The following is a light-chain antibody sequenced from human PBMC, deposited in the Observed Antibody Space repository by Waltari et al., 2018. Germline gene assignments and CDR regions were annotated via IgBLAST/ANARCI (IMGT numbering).Light chain of an antibody. CDR2: DAS. J-gene: IGKJ2*01. CDR3: QQRSNWTPHT. V-gene: IGKV3-11*01. CDR1: QSVGSY. Sequence: EIVLTQPPATLSLSPGDRATLSFRASQSVGSYLAWYQQRPGQPPRLLIYDASNRATGVPARFRGSGSGTDFTLTISSLEAEDFAVYYCQQRSNWTPHTFGQGARLEIK.